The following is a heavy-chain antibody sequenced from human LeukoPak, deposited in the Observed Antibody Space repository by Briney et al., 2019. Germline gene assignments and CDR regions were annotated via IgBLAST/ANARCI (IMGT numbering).Heavy chain of an antibody. D-gene: IGHD2-15*01. J-gene: IGHJ4*02. CDR2: IYDTGST. V-gene: IGHV4-59*12. CDR1: GGSISTYY. Sequence: PSETLSLTCTVSGGSISTYYWSWIRQPPGKGLEWIGYIYDTGSTNNNPSLKSRVTMSVDTSKNQFSLKLSSVTAADTAVYYCARDGECSGGSCYFSLDYWGQGTLVTVSS. CDR3: ARDGECSGGSCYFSLDY.